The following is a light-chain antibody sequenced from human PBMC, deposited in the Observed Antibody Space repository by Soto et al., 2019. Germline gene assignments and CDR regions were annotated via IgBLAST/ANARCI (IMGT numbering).Light chain of an antibody. V-gene: IGKV3-15*01. CDR2: GAS. Sequence: EIVMTQSPATLSVSPGERATLSCRASQSVDSNLAWYQQRPGQAPRLLMFGASTRATGIPARFSGSGSGTEFTLIISSLQSEDFAVYYCQQYNKWPPGTFGQGTKVDIK. J-gene: IGKJ1*01. CDR3: QQYNKWPPGT. CDR1: QSVDSN.